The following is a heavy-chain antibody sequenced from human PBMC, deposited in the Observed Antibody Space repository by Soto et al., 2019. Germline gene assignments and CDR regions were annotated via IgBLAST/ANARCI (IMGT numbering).Heavy chain of an antibody. J-gene: IGHJ6*03. CDR3: ARGPSALPYYYYYYMDV. CDR1: GGSFSGYY. CDR2: INHSGST. V-gene: IGHV4-34*01. Sequence: PSETLSLTCAVYGGSFSGYYWSWICQPPGKGLEWIGEINHSGSTNYNPSLKSRVTISVDTSKNQFSLKLSSVTAADTAVYYCARGPSALPYYYYYYMDVWGKGTTVTVSS.